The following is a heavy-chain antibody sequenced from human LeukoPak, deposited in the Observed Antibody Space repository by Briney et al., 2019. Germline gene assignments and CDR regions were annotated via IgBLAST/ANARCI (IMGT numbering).Heavy chain of an antibody. Sequence: GASVKVSCKVSGYTLTELSMHWVRQAPGKGLEWMGGFDPEDGETIYAQKFQGRVTMTEDTSTDTAYMELSSLRSEDTAVYYCATGLWFGELSSFDYWGQGTLVTVPS. V-gene: IGHV1-24*01. CDR1: GYTLTELS. D-gene: IGHD3-10*01. J-gene: IGHJ4*02. CDR3: ATGLWFGELSSFDY. CDR2: FDPEDGET.